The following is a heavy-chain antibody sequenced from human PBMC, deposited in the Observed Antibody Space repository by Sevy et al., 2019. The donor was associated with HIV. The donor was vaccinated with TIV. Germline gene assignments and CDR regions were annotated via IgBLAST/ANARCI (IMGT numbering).Heavy chain of an antibody. CDR1: GFTFSSYG. V-gene: IGHV3-30*18. D-gene: IGHD2-2*01. CDR3: AKGPHRSTSNPGDYYYYYGMDV. Sequence: GGSLILSCAASGFTFSSYGMHWVRHAPGNGLEWVAVISYDGSNKYYADSVKGRFTISRDNSKNTLYLQMNSLRAEDTAVYYCAKGPHRSTSNPGDYYYYYGMDVWGQGTAVTVSS. CDR2: ISYDGSNK. J-gene: IGHJ6*02.